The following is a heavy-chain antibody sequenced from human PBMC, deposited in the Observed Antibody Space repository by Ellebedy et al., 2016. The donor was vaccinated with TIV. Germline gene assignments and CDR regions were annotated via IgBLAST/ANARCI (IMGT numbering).Heavy chain of an antibody. J-gene: IGHJ6*03. Sequence: SETLSLXXTVSGGSIRSYYWGWIRQSPGKGLEWIATLFYTGSSYFNPSLKSRVDISIDAPKNRISLRLSSVTAADTAVYYCVRHPAHFITEGGAYYFYYMDVWGKGTTVTVSS. V-gene: IGHV4-39*01. D-gene: IGHD1-20*01. CDR2: LFYTGSS. CDR1: GGSIRSYY. CDR3: VRHPAHFITEGGAYYFYYMDV.